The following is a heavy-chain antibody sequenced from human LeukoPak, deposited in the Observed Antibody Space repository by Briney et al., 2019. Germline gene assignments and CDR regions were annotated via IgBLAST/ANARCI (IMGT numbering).Heavy chain of an antibody. CDR2: MWNDENNK. CDR1: GFTFSIYG. Sequence: GGSLRLSCAASGFTFSIYGMHWVRQAPGKGLEWVAVMWNDENNKYYVDSVKGRFTISRDNSKNTLYLQMNSLRAEDTAVYYCARDPLDDSRGYFAFDIWGQGTMVTVSS. V-gene: IGHV3-33*01. J-gene: IGHJ3*02. CDR3: ARDPLDDSRGYFAFDI. D-gene: IGHD3-22*01.